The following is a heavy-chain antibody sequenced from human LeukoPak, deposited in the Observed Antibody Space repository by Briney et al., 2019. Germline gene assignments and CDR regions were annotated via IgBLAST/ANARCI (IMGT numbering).Heavy chain of an antibody. CDR3: ATERYCGGDCDAFDI. V-gene: IGHV1-24*01. Sequence: ASVKVSCKVSGYTLTELSMHWVRQAPGKGLEWMGGFDPEDGETIYAQKFQGGVTMTEDTSTDTAYMELSSLRSEDTAVYYCATERYCGGDCDAFDIWGQGTMVTVSS. CDR2: FDPEDGET. J-gene: IGHJ3*02. D-gene: IGHD2-21*02. CDR1: GYTLTELS.